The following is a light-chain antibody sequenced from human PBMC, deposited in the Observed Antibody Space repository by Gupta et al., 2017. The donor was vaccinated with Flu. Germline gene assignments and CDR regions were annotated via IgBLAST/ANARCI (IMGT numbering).Light chain of an antibody. CDR1: QSVSNF. CDR3: HQGYSTPQT. Sequence: DIQMTQSPSSLSASVGDRVTITYRASQSVSNFLNWYQQKPGKAPNLLIYAASTLQGGVPSRFSGSGSGTDFTLTIDSLQPEDFATYYCHQGYSTPQTFGRGTTVEIK. J-gene: IGKJ4*02. V-gene: IGKV1-39*01. CDR2: AAS.